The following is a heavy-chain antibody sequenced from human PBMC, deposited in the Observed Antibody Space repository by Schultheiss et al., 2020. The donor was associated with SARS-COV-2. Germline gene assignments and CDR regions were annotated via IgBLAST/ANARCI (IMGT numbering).Heavy chain of an antibody. J-gene: IGHJ6*02. D-gene: IGHD3-10*01. CDR3: AKAHSPPGYYGSGRVYSMDV. CDR1: GGTFSSYA. V-gene: IGHV1-69*13. Sequence: SVKVSCKASGGTFSSYAISWVRQSPGQGLEWMGGIIPIFGTANYAQKFQGRVTITADESTSTAYMELSSLRSEDTAVYYCAKAHSPPGYYGSGRVYSMDVWGQGTTVTVSS. CDR2: IIPIFGTA.